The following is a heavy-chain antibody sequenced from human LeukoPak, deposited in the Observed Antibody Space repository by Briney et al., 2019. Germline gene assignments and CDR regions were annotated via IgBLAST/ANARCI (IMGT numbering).Heavy chain of an antibody. CDR1: GGSISSCY. J-gene: IGHJ6*02. D-gene: IGHD6-13*01. CDR2: IYYSGST. CDR3: ARHAQYSSSWVYYYYYYGMDV. Sequence: SETLSLTCTVSGGSISSCYWSWIRQPPGKGLEWIGYIYYSGSTNYNPSLKSRVTISVDTSKNQFSLKLSSVTAADTAVYYCARHAQYSSSWVYYYYYYGMDVWGQGTTVTVSS. V-gene: IGHV4-59*08.